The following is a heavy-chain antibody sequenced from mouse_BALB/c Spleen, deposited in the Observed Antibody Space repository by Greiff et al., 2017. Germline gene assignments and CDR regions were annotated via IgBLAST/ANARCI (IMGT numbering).Heavy chain of an antibody. CDR1: GFTFSSYA. CDR3: ARSEGAY. J-gene: IGHJ3*01. CDR2: ISSGGST. V-gene: IGHV5-6-5*01. Sequence: EVQLVESGGGLVKPGGSLKLSCAASGFTFSSYAMSWVRQTPEKRLEWVASISSGGSTYYPDSVKGRFTISRDNARNILYLQMSSLRSEDTAMYYCARSEGAYWGQGTLVTVSA.